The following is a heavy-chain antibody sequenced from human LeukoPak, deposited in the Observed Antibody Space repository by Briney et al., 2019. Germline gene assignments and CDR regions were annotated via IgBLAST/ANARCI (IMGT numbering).Heavy chain of an antibody. V-gene: IGHV3-66*01. Sequence: PGGSLRLSCAASGFTVSSNYMSWVRQAPGKGLEWVSVIYSGGSTYYADSVKGRFTISRDNSKNTLYLQMNSLRAEDTAVYYCAREVYDILTGTFDYWGQGTLVTVSS. CDR3: AREVYDILTGTFDY. CDR1: GFTVSSNY. D-gene: IGHD3-9*01. CDR2: IYSGGST. J-gene: IGHJ4*02.